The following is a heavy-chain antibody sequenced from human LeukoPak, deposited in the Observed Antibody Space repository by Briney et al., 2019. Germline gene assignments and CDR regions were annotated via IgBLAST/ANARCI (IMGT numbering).Heavy chain of an antibody. V-gene: IGHV1-46*01. J-gene: IGHJ4*02. D-gene: IGHD6-6*01. CDR1: GYTFTSYY. CDR3: ARDGTRIAALGEDFDY. CDR2: INPSGGST. Sequence: VASVKVSCKASGYTFTSYYVHWVRQAPGQGLEWMGIINPSGGSTSYAQKFQGRVTTTRDTSTSTVYMELSSLRSEDTAVYYCARDGTRIAALGEDFDYWGQGTLVTVSS.